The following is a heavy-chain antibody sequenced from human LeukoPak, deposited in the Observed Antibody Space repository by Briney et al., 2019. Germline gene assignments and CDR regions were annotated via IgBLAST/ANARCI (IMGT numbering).Heavy chain of an antibody. CDR2: IRQEGSKK. J-gene: IGHJ4*02. CDR1: GFIFSNYW. V-gene: IGHV3-7*01. D-gene: IGHD4-17*01. Sequence: QSGGSLRLSCAASGFIFSNYWMSWLRQAPGKGLEWVANIRQEGSKKNYVGSVEGRFTISRDNAQNSVYLQMTSLRAEDMAVYYCATDTGHGYFESWGQGTLVTVSS. CDR3: ATDTGHGYFES.